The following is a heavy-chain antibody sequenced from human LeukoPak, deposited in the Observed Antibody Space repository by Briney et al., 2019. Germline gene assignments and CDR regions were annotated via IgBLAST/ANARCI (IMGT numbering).Heavy chain of an antibody. CDR3: AGRGLPRPDVFDM. CDR1: GDSISSSSYY. V-gene: IGHV4-39*01. CDR2: VYYSGST. J-gene: IGHJ3*02. Sequence: SSETLSLTCTVSGDSISSSSYYWGWIRQPPGKGPEWIGSVYYSGSTYYNPSLKSRITISVDTSKNQFSLEVRSVSSADTAVYYCAGRGLPRPDVFDMWGQGTMVTVSS. D-gene: IGHD3-16*01.